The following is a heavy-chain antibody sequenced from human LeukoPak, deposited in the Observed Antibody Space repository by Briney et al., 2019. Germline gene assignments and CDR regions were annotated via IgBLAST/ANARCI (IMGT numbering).Heavy chain of an antibody. V-gene: IGHV1-69*13. Sequence: GASVKVSCKASGGTFSSYAISWVRQAPGQGLEWMGGIIPIFGTANYAQKFQGRVTITADESTSTAYMELSSLRSEDTAVYYCAREGYSYGQGGYYFDYWGQGTLVTVSS. CDR3: AREGYSYGQGGYYFDY. J-gene: IGHJ4*02. D-gene: IGHD5-18*01. CDR2: IIPIFGTA. CDR1: GGTFSSYA.